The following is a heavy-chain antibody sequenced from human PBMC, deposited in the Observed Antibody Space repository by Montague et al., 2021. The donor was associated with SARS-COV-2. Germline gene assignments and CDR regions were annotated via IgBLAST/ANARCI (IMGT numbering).Heavy chain of an antibody. CDR3: ARMPYDILTGSGYYGMDV. Sequence: PALVNPTQTLTLTCTFSGFSLSTSGMCVSWIRQPPGKALEWLALIDWDDDKYYSTSLKTRLTISKDTSKNQVVLTMTNMDPVGTATYYCARMPYDILTGSGYYGMDVWGQGTTVTVSS. D-gene: IGHD3-9*01. J-gene: IGHJ6*02. V-gene: IGHV2-70*01. CDR1: GFSLSTSGMC. CDR2: IDWDDDK.